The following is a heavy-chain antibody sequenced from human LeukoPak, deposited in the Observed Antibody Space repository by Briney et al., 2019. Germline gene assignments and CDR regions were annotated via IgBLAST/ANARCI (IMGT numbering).Heavy chain of an antibody. D-gene: IGHD3-10*01. Sequence: GSLRLSCAASGFTFSSYAMSWVRQAPGKGLEWVSAISCSGGSTYYADSVKGRFTISRDNSKNTLYLQMNSLRAEDTAVYYCAKDPDYYGSGSYAWDYFDYWGQGTLVTVSS. CDR1: GFTFSSYA. CDR3: AKDPDYYGSGSYAWDYFDY. CDR2: ISCSGGST. V-gene: IGHV3-23*01. J-gene: IGHJ4*02.